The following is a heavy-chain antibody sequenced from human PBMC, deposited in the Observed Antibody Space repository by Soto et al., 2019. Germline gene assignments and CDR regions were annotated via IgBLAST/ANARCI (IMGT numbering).Heavy chain of an antibody. CDR1: GFIFTNHY. J-gene: IGHJ5*02. V-gene: IGHV3-72*01. CDR2: ARNKANSYTT. D-gene: IGHD3-10*01. CDR3: GRVAVRGVKHPWFDP. Sequence: EVQVVESGGGLVQPGGSLRLSCAASGFIFTNHYMDWVRQAPGKGVEWVGRARNKANSYTTDYAASVKGRFTISRDDSKNSVYLQMDRLKIEDTAFYYCGRVAVRGVKHPWFDPWGQGTLVTVSS.